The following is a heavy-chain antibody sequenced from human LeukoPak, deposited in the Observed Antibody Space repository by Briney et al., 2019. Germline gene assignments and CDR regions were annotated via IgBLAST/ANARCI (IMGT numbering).Heavy chain of an antibody. D-gene: IGHD5-18*01. V-gene: IGHV3-64*01. J-gene: IGHJ4*02. Sequence: PGGYLRLYCAASGFTFSSYAMHWVRQAPGKGLEYVSAISSNGGSTYYANSVKGRFTISRDNSKNTLYLQMGSLRAEDMAVYYCARGRGYSYGYCDYWGQGTLVTVSS. CDR2: ISSNGGST. CDR3: ARGRGYSYGYCDY. CDR1: GFTFSSYA.